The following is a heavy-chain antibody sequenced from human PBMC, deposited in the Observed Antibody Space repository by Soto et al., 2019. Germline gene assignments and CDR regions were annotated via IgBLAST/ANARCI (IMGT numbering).Heavy chain of an antibody. Sequence: GGSLRLSCAASGFTFSSYSMNWVRQAPGKGLEWVSSISSGSSYIYYADSVKGRFSVSRDNAKNSLYLHMNSLRAEDTAVYYCARDGGDGYNYPSNYWGQGT. D-gene: IGHD5-12*01. V-gene: IGHV3-21*01. J-gene: IGHJ4*02. CDR3: ARDGGDGYNYPSNY. CDR2: ISSGSSYI. CDR1: GFTFSSYS.